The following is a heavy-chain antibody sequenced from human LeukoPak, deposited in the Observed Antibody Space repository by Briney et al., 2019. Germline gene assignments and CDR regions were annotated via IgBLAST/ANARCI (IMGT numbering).Heavy chain of an antibody. CDR2: IRRKGYGGTT. V-gene: IGHV3-49*04. CDR1: GFTFSDYY. J-gene: IGHJ6*04. D-gene: IGHD3-3*01. CDR3: TRDHDFWSGPFDV. Sequence: GGSLRLSCAASGFTFSDYYMSWVRQAPEKGLEWVGFIRRKGYGGTTEYAPSVKGRLIISRDDSKSTAYLQMNSLKTEDTAVYYCTRDHDFWSGPFDVWGKGTTVTVSS.